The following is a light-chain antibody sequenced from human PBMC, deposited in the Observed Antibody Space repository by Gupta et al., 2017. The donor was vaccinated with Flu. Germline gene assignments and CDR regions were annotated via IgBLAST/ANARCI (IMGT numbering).Light chain of an antibody. Sequence: QAVVTPESSLTVSPGGTVTLTCDSSTGAVTSGHYPFWFQQKPGQAPRTLIYDTNSKHSWTPARFSGSLLGGKPALTLSGAQPEDEAEYYCLLFYGDARPVIGGGTELTVL. CDR1: TGAVTSGHY. CDR2: DTN. J-gene: IGLJ3*02. V-gene: IGLV7-46*01. CDR3: LLFYGDARPV.